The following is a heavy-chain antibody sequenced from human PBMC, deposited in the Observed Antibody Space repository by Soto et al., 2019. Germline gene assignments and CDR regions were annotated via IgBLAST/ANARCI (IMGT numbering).Heavy chain of an antibody. J-gene: IGHJ4*02. V-gene: IGHV5-51*01. CDR1: GYSITNYW. CDR2: IYPDDSDT. D-gene: IGHD6-6*01. CDR3: TRGGVSARTFDY. Sequence: GESLKISCKASGYSITNYWIGWVRQMPGQGLEWMGIIYPDDSDTRYSPSIQGQVTISADKSISTAYLQWSSLKALDTAMYYCTRGGVSARTFDYWGQGSLVTVSS.